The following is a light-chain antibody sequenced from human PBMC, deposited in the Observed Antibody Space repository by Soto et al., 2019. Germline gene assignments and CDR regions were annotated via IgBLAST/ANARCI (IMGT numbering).Light chain of an antibody. CDR3: MQSLQAPPFT. Sequence: DTVVSQSPLSLPISPGEPASISCRSSQSLLHSNGYNYLEWYVQKPGQSPQLLVYLGSTRASGVPDRFSGSGSGTDFTLKISRVEADDVGVYYCMQSLQAPPFTIGQGTKLEI. J-gene: IGKJ2*01. CDR1: QSLLHSNGYNY. V-gene: IGKV2-28*01. CDR2: LGS.